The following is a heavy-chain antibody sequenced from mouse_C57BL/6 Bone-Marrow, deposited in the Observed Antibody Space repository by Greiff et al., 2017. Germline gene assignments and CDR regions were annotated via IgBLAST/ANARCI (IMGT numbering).Heavy chain of an antibody. J-gene: IGHJ3*01. CDR2: IDPSDSYT. D-gene: IGHD2-2*01. CDR1: GYTFTSYW. Sequence: QVQLQQPGAELVMPGASVKLSCKASGYTFTSYWMHWVKQRPGQGLEWIGEIDPSDSYTNYNQKFNGKSTLTVDKSSSTAYMQLSSLTSEDSAVYYCAKGEYFGYDQAWFAYWGQGTLVTVAA. V-gene: IGHV1-69*01. CDR3: AKGEYFGYDQAWFAY.